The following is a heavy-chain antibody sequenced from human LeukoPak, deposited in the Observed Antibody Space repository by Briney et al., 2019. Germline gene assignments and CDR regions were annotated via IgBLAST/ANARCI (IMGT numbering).Heavy chain of an antibody. CDR2: ISYDGSNK. CDR1: GFTFSSYG. CDR3: ARELGESSSWYYYYGMDV. D-gene: IGHD6-13*01. Sequence: GGSLRLSCAASGFTFSSYGMHWVRQAPGKGLEWVAVISYDGSNKYYADSVKGRFTISRDNSKNTLYLQMNSLRAEDTTVYYCARELGESSSWYYYYGMDVWGQGTTVTVSS. J-gene: IGHJ6*02. V-gene: IGHV3-30*19.